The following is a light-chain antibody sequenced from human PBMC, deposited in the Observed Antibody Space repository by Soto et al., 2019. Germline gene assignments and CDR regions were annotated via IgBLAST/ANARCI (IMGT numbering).Light chain of an antibody. J-gene: IGKJ1*01. V-gene: IGKV3-11*01. CDR1: QSVYNY. Sequence: EIVSTQSPATLSLSPGERATLSCRASQSVYNYLAWYQLKPGQAPRLLIYDASNRAAGIPARFGASGSATDFTLTISSLEPEDFAFYYCQQRNNWPWTFGQGTKVDIK. CDR3: QQRNNWPWT. CDR2: DAS.